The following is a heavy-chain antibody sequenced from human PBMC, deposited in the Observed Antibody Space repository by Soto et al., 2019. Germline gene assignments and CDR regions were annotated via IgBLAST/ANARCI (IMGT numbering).Heavy chain of an antibody. CDR1: GGSMSSHY. Sequence: SETLSLTCTVAGGSMSSHYWSWIRQPPGKGLEWIGYIYYTGSTNYKPSLKSRVTISVDTSKKKFSLKLTSVTAADTAVYYCAREDYYGSGTYNAYGMDVWGQGTTVTVSS. CDR2: IYYTGST. CDR3: AREDYYGSGTYNAYGMDV. D-gene: IGHD3-10*01. J-gene: IGHJ6*02. V-gene: IGHV4-59*11.